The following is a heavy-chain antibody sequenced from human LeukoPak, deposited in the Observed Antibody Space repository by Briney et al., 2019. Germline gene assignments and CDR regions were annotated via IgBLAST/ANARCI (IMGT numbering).Heavy chain of an antibody. J-gene: IGHJ5*01. CDR3: ARAPGRSGTNGHWFDS. CDR1: GFTFSSFA. CDR2: IRNSDGNT. D-gene: IGHD2-2*01. Sequence: PGGSLRLSCAASGFTFSSFAMSWVRQAPGKGLEWVSAIRNSDGNTYYADSVKGRFTISRDNSKNTLYVQMNSLRAEDTAVYYCARAPGRSGTNGHWFDSWGQGTLVTVSS. V-gene: IGHV3-23*01.